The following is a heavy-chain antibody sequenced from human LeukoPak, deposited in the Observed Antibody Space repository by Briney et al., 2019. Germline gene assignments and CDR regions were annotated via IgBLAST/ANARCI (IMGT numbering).Heavy chain of an antibody. V-gene: IGHV4-34*01. J-gene: IGHJ6*02. CDR3: ARAGPAATRYYYYGMDV. D-gene: IGHD2-15*01. CDR2: INHSGST. CDR1: GGSFSGYY. Sequence: KPSETLSLTCAVYGGSFSGYYWSWNRQPPGKGLEWIGEINHSGSTNYNPSLKSRVTISVDTSKNQFSLKLSSVTAADTAVYYCARAGPAATRYYYYGMDVWGQGTTVTVSS.